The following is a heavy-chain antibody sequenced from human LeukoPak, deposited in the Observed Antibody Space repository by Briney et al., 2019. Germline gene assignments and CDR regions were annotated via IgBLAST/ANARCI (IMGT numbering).Heavy chain of an antibody. Sequence: GGSLRLSCAASGFTFSSYAMHWVRQAPGKGLEWVAVISYDGSNKYYADSVKGRFTISRGNSKNTLYLQMNSLRAEDTAVYYCARDWQLWLWGQGTLVTVSP. V-gene: IGHV3-30-3*01. CDR1: GFTFSSYA. J-gene: IGHJ4*02. D-gene: IGHD5-18*01. CDR3: ARDWQLWL. CDR2: ISYDGSNK.